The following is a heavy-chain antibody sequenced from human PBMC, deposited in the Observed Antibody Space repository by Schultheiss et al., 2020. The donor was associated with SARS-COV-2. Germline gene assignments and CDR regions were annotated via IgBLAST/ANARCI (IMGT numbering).Heavy chain of an antibody. Sequence: SETLSLTCTVSGGSISSGGYYWSWIRQHPGKGLEWIGYIYYSGSTYYNPSLKSRVTISVDKSKNQFSLKLSSVTAADTAVYYCARLTSSWFGYWGRGTLVTVSS. D-gene: IGHD6-13*01. J-gene: IGHJ4*02. V-gene: IGHV4-31*03. CDR3: ARLTSSWFGY. CDR2: IYYSGST. CDR1: GGSISSGGYY.